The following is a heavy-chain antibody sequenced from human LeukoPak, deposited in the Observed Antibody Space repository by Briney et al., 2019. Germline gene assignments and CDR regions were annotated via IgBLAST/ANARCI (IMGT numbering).Heavy chain of an antibody. D-gene: IGHD3-22*01. J-gene: IGHJ2*01. CDR1: GGSISSYY. CDR2: IYYSGST. V-gene: IGHV4-59*08. Sequence: SETLSLTCTVSGGSISSYYWSWIRQPPGKGLEWIGYIYYSGSTNYNPSLKSRVTISVDTSKNQFSLKLSSVTAADTAVYYCARGQYYYDSSGYYPRWWFDLWGRGTLVTVSS. CDR3: ARGQYYYDSSGYYPRWWFDL.